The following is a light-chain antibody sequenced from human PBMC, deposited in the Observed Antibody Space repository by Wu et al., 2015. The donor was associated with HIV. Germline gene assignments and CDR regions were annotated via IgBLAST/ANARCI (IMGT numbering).Light chain of an antibody. CDR1: QSVSSTY. J-gene: IGKJ1*01. CDR2: GAS. Sequence: NVLTQSPGILSLSPGERVTLSCRASQSVSSTYLAWYQQKPGQAPRLLIYGASDRTTGIPDRFSGSGSGTDFTLTIRRLEPEDFAVYYCQHYGSSLVTFGQGTKVEIK. V-gene: IGKV3-20*01. CDR3: QHYGSSLVT.